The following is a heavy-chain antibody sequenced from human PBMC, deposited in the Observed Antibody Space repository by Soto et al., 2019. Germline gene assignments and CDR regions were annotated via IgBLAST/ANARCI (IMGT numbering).Heavy chain of an antibody. CDR3: ARVRRGQQLVYGMDV. Sequence: EVQLVESGGGLVKPGGSLRLSCAASGFTFSSYSKNWVRQAPGNGLEWVSSISSSSSYIYYADSVKGRFTISRDNAKNSLYLQMNSLTAEATAVYYCARVRRGQQLVYGMDVWGQGTTVTVSS. V-gene: IGHV3-21*01. D-gene: IGHD6-13*01. CDR1: GFTFSSYS. CDR2: ISSSSSYI. J-gene: IGHJ6*02.